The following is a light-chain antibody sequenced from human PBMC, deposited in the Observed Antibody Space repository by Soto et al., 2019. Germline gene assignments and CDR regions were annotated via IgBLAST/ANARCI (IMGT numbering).Light chain of an antibody. J-gene: IGKJ1*01. Sequence: IRMTQAPSSLSASTGDRVTITCRASQGISSYLAWYQQKPGKAPKLLIYAASTLQSGVPSRFSGSGSGTDFTLTISCLQSEDFATYYCQQYYSYPRTFGQGTKVDIK. CDR1: QGISSY. CDR3: QQYYSYPRT. CDR2: AAS. V-gene: IGKV1-8*01.